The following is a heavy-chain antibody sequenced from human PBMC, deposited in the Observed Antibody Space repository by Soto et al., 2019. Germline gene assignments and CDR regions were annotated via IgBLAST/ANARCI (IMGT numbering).Heavy chain of an antibody. CDR1: GFIFTRYS. CDR3: ARESEDLTSNFDY. V-gene: IGHV3-21*06. CDR2: ISSTTNYI. J-gene: IGHJ4*02. Sequence: GGSLRLSCAASGFIFTRYSMNWVRQAPGKGLEWVSSISSTTNYIYYGDSTKGRFTISRDNAKNSLYLEMNSLRAEDTAVYYCARESEDLTSNFDYWGQGTLVTVSS.